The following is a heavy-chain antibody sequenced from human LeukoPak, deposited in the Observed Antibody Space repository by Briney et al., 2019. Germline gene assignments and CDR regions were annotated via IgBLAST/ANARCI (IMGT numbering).Heavy chain of an antibody. V-gene: IGHV1-18*01. CDR2: ISGYNGNT. CDR1: GYTFTTYG. J-gene: IGHJ5*02. Sequence: ASVKVSCKASGYTFTTYGITWVRQAPGQGLEWMGWISGYNGNTIYAQKLQGRVTMTTDTSTSTAYMELSSLRSEDTAVYYCAAQPGIAVAGAHWFDPWGQGTLVTVSS. D-gene: IGHD6-19*01. CDR3: AAQPGIAVAGAHWFDP.